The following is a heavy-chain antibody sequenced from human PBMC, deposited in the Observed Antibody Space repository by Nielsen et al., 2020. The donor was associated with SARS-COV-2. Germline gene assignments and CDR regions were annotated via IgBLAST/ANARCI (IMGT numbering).Heavy chain of an antibody. CDR1: GESFSGYY. J-gene: IGHJ4*02. CDR2: ISHSGTT. D-gene: IGHD3-22*01. Sequence: SETLSLTCAVSGESFSGYYQWSWIRQPPGKGLEWIGEISHSGTTNYNPSLKSRVTISVDTSKNQFSLKLSSVTAADTAVYYCARGKVVGFSYWGQGTLVTVSS. V-gene: IGHV4-34*01. CDR3: ARGKVVGFSY.